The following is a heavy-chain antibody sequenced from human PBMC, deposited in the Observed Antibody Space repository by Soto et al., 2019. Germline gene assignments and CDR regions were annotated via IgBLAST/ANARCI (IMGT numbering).Heavy chain of an antibody. CDR3: ARAPGKWGGYYYYYGMDV. D-gene: IGHD3-16*01. CDR1: GFTVSSNY. J-gene: IGHJ6*02. CDR2: IYSGGST. Sequence: PGGSLRLSCAASGFTVSSNYMSWVRQAPGKGLEWVSVIYSGGSTYYADSVKGRFTISRDNSKNTLYLQMNSLRAEDTAVYYCARAPGKWGGYYYYYGMDVWGHGTTVTVSS. V-gene: IGHV3-53*01.